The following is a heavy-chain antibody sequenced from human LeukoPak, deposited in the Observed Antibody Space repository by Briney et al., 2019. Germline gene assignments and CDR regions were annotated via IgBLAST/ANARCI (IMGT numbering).Heavy chain of an antibody. V-gene: IGHV3-23*01. D-gene: IGHD3-10*01. CDR1: GFTFSNYA. CDR3: AKDLRTYGSGIYRLPTVIFAY. CDR2: IIATGGST. Sequence: GGSLRLSCAASGFTFSNYAMGWVRQAPGKGLEWLSSIIATGGSTLYADSMKGRFTISRDNSKNTLYLQMNSLRAEDTAVYYCAKDLRTYGSGIYRLPTVIFAYWGQGTLVTVSS. J-gene: IGHJ4*02.